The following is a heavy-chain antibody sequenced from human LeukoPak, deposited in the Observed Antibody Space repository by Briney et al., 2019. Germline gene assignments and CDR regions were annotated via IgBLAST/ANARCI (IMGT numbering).Heavy chain of an antibody. CDR1: GYTFSSYS. J-gene: IGHJ4*02. CDR3: VRLRRNRDTSGFYYYYDF. D-gene: IGHD3-22*01. V-gene: IGHV3-21*01. CDR2: ISVRSNYI. Sequence: GGSLRLSCVASGYTFSSYSINWVRHAPGKGLEWVSSISVRSNYIYYADSVRGRFSISRDDARDSLYLQMNRLRAEDTAVYSSVRLRRNRDTSGFYYYYDFWGQGTLVTVSS.